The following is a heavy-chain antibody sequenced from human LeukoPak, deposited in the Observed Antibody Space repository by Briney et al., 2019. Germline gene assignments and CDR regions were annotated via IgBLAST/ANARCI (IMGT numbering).Heavy chain of an antibody. V-gene: IGHV4-39*01. Sequence: SETLSLTCNVSGGSISNRAYYWAWIRQPPGTGLEWIGSVFYSGSKYSNPSLESRLTISVDTSKNHFSLRLTSVTAADTAMYYCARHSFPGTFTPNIWFDPWGQGTLVTVSS. CDR3: ARHSFPGTFTPNIWFDP. J-gene: IGHJ5*02. D-gene: IGHD2-15*01. CDR1: GGSISNRAYY. CDR2: VFYSGSK.